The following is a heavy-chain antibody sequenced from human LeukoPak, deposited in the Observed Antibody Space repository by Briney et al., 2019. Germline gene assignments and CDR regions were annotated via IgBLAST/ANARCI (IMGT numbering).Heavy chain of an antibody. D-gene: IGHD2-2*01. Sequence: GGSLRLSCAASGFTFSSYWMSWVRQAPGKGREWVANIKQDGSEKYYVDSVKGRFTISRDNAKNSLYLQMNSLRAEDTAVYYCARDFLSRYQLLSWDYYYYYYMDVWGKGTTVTVSS. V-gene: IGHV3-7*01. CDR1: GFTFSSYW. CDR3: ARDFLSRYQLLSWDYYYYYYMDV. J-gene: IGHJ6*03. CDR2: IKQDGSEK.